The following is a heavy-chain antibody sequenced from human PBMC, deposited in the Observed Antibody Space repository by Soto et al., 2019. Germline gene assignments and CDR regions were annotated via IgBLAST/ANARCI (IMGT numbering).Heavy chain of an antibody. D-gene: IGHD3-22*01. Sequence: SETLSLTCAVYGGSFSGYYWSWIRQPPGKGLEWIGEINHSGSTNYNPSLKSRLTISGDTSKNQFSLKLSSVTAADTAVEYCARSPRYTMINHYFDYWGQGTLVTVS. CDR2: INHSGST. CDR3: ARSPRYTMINHYFDY. V-gene: IGHV4-34*01. J-gene: IGHJ4*02. CDR1: GGSFSGYY.